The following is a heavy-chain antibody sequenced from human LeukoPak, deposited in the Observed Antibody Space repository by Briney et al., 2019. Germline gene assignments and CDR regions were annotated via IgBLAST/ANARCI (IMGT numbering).Heavy chain of an antibody. CDR2: ISWDGGST. CDR1: GFTFDDHA. J-gene: IGHJ4*02. D-gene: IGHD1-7*01. V-gene: IGHV3-43D*03. Sequence: HTGGSLRLSCAAFGFTFDDHAMYWVRQTPGKGLEWVSLISWDGGSTYYADSVKGRFTISRDNSKNSLYLQMNSLRAEDTALYYCAKGSHWNYGGYYLDYWGQGTLVTVSS. CDR3: AKGSHWNYGGYYLDY.